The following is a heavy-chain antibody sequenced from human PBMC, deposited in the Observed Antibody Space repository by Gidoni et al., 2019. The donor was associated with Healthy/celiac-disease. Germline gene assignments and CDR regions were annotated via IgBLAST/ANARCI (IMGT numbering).Heavy chain of an antibody. CDR1: GFTFSSYA. CDR3: AKDLRAQWELGVIDAFDI. D-gene: IGHD1-26*01. CDR2: ISGSGGST. V-gene: IGHV3-23*01. J-gene: IGHJ3*02. Sequence: EVQLLESGGGLVQPGGSLRLSCAASGFTFSSYAMSWVRQAPGKGLEWVSAISGSGGSTYYADSVKGRFTISRDNSKNTLYLQMNSLRAEDTAVYYCAKDLRAQWELGVIDAFDIWGQGTMVTVSS.